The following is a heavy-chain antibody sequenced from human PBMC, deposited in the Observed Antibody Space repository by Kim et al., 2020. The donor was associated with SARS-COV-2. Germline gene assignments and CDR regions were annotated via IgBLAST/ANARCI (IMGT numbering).Heavy chain of an antibody. CDR3: ASGIAARQGDY. D-gene: IGHD6-6*01. Sequence: NYAQKLQGRVTMTTDTSTSTAYMELRSLRSDDTAVYYCASGIAARQGDYWGQGTLVTVSS. J-gene: IGHJ4*02. V-gene: IGHV1-18*01.